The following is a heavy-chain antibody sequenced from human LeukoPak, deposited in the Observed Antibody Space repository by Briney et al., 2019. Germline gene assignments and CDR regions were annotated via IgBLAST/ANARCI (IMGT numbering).Heavy chain of an antibody. D-gene: IGHD3-10*01. V-gene: IGHV1-18*01. CDR3: ARQAFGRGFDY. J-gene: IGHJ4*02. CDR1: GYTFTSYG. CDR2: ISAYNGNT. Sequence: GASVKVSCKASGYTFTSYGISWVRQAPGPGLESMGWISAYNGNTNYAQKLQGRVTMTTNTSTSTAYMELRRLRSDDTAVYYCARQAFGRGFDYWGQGTLVTVSS.